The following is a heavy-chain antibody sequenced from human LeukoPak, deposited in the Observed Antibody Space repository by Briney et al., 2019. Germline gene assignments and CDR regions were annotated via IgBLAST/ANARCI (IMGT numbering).Heavy chain of an antibody. D-gene: IGHD4-11*01. CDR2: IIPIFGTA. Sequence: SVKVSCKASGGTFSSYAISWVRQAPGQGLEWMGGIIPIFGTANYAQKFQGRVTITADESTSTAYMELSSLRSDDTAVYYCARVRYSNSYYYYYYMDVWGKGTTVTVSS. CDR1: GGTFSSYA. J-gene: IGHJ6*03. V-gene: IGHV1-69*13. CDR3: ARVRYSNSYYYYYYMDV.